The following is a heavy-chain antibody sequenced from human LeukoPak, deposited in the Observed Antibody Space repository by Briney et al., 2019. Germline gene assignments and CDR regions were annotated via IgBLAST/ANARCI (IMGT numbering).Heavy chain of an antibody. D-gene: IGHD2-15*01. J-gene: IGHJ4*02. CDR2: ISGSGGST. CDR1: GFTFSSYA. V-gene: IGHV3-23*01. CDR3: AKVPYNTALGYCSGGSCYALDY. Sequence: GGFLRLSCAASGFTFSSYAMSWVCQAPGKGLEWVSAISGSGGSTYYAGSVKGRFTISRDNSKNTLYLQMNSLRAEDTAVYYCAKVPYNTALGYCSGGSCYALDYWGQGTLVTVSS.